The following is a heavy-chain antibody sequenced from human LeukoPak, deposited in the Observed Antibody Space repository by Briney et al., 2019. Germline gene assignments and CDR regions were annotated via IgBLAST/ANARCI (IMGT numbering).Heavy chain of an antibody. CDR1: GFTVSSNY. CDR2: IYSGGST. J-gene: IGHJ3*02. V-gene: IGHV3-66*01. Sequence: GGSLRLSCAASGFTVSSNYMSWVRQAPGKGLEWVSVIYSGGSTYYADSVKGRFTISRDNSKNTLYLQMNSLRAEDTAVYYCARDTIAVAVNDAFDIWGQGTMVTVSS. CDR3: ARDTIAVAVNDAFDI. D-gene: IGHD6-19*01.